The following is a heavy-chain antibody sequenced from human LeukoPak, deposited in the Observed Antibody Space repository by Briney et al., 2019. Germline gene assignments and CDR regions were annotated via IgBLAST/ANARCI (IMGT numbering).Heavy chain of an antibody. Sequence: PSETLSLTCTVSGGSISSYYWSWIRQPPGKGLEWIGYIYYSGSTNYNPSLKSRVTISVDTSKNQFSLKLSSVTAADTAVYYCARLSGDYDRVNTYYYYGMDVWGQGTTVTVSS. CDR2: IYYSGST. CDR3: ARLSGDYDRVNTYYYYGMDV. J-gene: IGHJ6*02. V-gene: IGHV4-59*08. D-gene: IGHD4-17*01. CDR1: GGSISSYY.